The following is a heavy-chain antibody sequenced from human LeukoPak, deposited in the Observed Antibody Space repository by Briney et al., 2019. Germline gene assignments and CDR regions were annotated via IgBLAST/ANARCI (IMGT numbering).Heavy chain of an antibody. CDR1: GDSISSYY. CDR3: AGRRGNSRAWGAFDI. D-gene: IGHD4-23*01. Sequence: SETLSLTCTVSGDSISSYYWSWIRQPPGKGLEWIGYIYYSGSTYYNPSLKSRVTISVDTSKNQFSLKLSSVTAADTAVYYCAGRRGNSRAWGAFDIWGQGTMVTVSS. J-gene: IGHJ3*02. CDR2: IYYSGST. V-gene: IGHV4-59*08.